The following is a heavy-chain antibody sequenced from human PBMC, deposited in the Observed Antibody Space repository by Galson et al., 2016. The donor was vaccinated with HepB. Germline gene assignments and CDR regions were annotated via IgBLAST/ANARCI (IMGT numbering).Heavy chain of an antibody. D-gene: IGHD5-24*01. Sequence: SLRLSCAASGFSFSTYAMHWVRQAPGKSLEWVAVISYDGSNEDYSASVKGRFTISRDNSNHTLYLQMNSLRSEDTATYFCVREGGQAWLLFDAWGRGTLVTVSS. J-gene: IGHJ5*02. CDR3: VREGGQAWLLFDA. CDR2: ISYDGSNE. CDR1: GFSFSTYA. V-gene: IGHV3-30-3*01.